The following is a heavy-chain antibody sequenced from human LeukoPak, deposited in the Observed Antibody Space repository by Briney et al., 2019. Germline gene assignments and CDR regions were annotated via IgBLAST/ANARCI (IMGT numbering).Heavy chain of an antibody. V-gene: IGHV3-30*18. CDR3: AKDESYYDSSGPRGY. CDR2: ISYDGSNK. CDR1: GFTFSNYW. D-gene: IGHD3-22*01. J-gene: IGHJ4*02. Sequence: GGSLRLSCAASGFTFSNYWMSWVRQAPGKGLEWVAVISYDGSNKYYADSVKGRFTISRDNSKNTLYLQMNSLRAEDTAVYYCAKDESYYDSSGPRGYWGQGTLVTVSS.